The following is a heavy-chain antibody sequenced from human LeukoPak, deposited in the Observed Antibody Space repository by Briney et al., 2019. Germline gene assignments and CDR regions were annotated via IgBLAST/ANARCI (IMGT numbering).Heavy chain of an antibody. CDR2: INSDGSST. J-gene: IGHJ4*02. CDR3: AREDYGDYGQADY. Sequence: GGSLRLSCAASGFTFSSYWMHWVRQAPGKGLVWVSRINSDGSSTSYADSVKGRFTISRDNAKNTLYLQMNSLGAEDTAVYYCAREDYGDYGQADYWGQGTLVTVSS. D-gene: IGHD4-17*01. V-gene: IGHV3-74*01. CDR1: GFTFSSYW.